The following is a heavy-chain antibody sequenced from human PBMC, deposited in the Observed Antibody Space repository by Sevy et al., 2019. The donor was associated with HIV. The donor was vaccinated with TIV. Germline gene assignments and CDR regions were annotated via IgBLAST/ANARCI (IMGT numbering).Heavy chain of an antibody. CDR1: GYTFTSYD. V-gene: IGHV1-8*01. D-gene: IGHD3-10*01. CDR3: AVLWFGELSRYYYYYGMDV. CDR2: MNPNSGNT. Sequence: ASVKVSCKASGYTFTSYDINWVRQATGQGLEWMGWMNPNSGNTGYAQKFQGRATMTRNTSISTAYMGLSSLGSEDTAGYYCAVLWFGELSRYYYYYGMDVWGQGTTVTVSS. J-gene: IGHJ6*02.